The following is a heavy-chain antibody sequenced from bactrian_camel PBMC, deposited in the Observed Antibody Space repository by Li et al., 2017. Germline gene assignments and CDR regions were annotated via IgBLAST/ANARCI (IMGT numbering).Heavy chain of an antibody. CDR2: FDRGGSA. D-gene: IGHD7*01. Sequence: VQLVESGGGSVQAGGSLRLSCAVSGISNHCMGWFRQAPGKEREAVASFDRGGSARYADSAKGRFTISKDNTKNMLYLQMSSLKPEDTAVYYCVMNGGFWSFGYWGQGTQVTVS. V-gene: IGHV3S53*01. J-gene: IGHJ6*01. CDR1: GISNHC. CDR3: VMNGGFWSFGY.